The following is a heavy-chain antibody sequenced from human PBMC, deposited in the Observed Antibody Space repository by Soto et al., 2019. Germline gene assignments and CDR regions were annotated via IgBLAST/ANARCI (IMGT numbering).Heavy chain of an antibody. V-gene: IGHV1-18*01. D-gene: IGHD3-3*01. J-gene: IGHJ6*03. CDR3: ARDRRPITIFGVVISGYYMDV. CDR2: ISAYNGNT. CDR1: GYTFTSYG. Sequence: ASVKVSCKASGYTFTSYGISWVRQAPGQGLEWMGWISAYNGNTNYAQKLQGRVTMTTDTSTSTAYMELRSLRSDDTAVYYCARDRRPITIFGVVISGYYMDVWGKGTTVTVS.